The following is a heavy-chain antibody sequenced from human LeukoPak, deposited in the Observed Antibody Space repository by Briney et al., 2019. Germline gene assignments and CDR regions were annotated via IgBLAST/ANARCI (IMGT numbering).Heavy chain of an antibody. Sequence: PGGSLRLSCAASGFTFSSYGMSWVRQAPGKGLEWVSAISGSGGSTCYADSVKGRFTISRDNSNNTLYLLMNSLRAEDTAMYYCAKGRNWFDPWGQGTLVTVSS. J-gene: IGHJ5*02. V-gene: IGHV3-23*01. CDR2: ISGSGGST. CDR3: AKGRNWFDP. CDR1: GFTFSSYG.